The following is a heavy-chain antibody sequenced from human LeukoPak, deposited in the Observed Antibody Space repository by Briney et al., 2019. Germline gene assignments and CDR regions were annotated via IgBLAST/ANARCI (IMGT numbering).Heavy chain of an antibody. CDR3: AKDPPTVMANAFHI. Sequence: GGSLRLSCAASGFTFSSYGMSWVRQAPGKGLEWVSSISGSGGTAYYADSVKGRFTISRDNSKNTLYLQMNSLRADDTAVYSCAKDPPTVMANAFHIWGQGTMLTVSS. V-gene: IGHV3-23*01. D-gene: IGHD5-18*01. CDR2: ISGSGGTA. CDR1: GFTFSSYG. J-gene: IGHJ3*02.